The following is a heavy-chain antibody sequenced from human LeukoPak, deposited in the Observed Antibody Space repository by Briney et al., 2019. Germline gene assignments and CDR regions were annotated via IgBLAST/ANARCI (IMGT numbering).Heavy chain of an antibody. V-gene: IGHV3-23*01. J-gene: IGHJ4*02. D-gene: IGHD6-19*01. CDR2: ISGSGGST. CDR3: AKAPPIAVAGTGDY. Sequence: PGGSLSLSCAASGFTFSSYTMSWVRQAPGKGLEWFSAISGSGGSTYYADSVKGRFTISRDNSKNTLYLQMNSLRAEDTAVYYCAKAPPIAVAGTGDYWGQGTLVTVSS. CDR1: GFTFSSYT.